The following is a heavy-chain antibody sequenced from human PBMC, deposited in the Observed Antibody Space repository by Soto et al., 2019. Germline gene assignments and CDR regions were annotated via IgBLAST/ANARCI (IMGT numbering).Heavy chain of an antibody. J-gene: IGHJ6*03. V-gene: IGHV3-23*01. CDR1: GFTFSSYA. D-gene: IGHD4-17*01. Sequence: GSLRLSCAASGFTFSSYAMSLVRQAPGKGLEWVSAISGSGGSTYYADSVKGRFTISRDNSKNTLYLQMNSLRAEDTAVYYCAKGKGMTTVTTINFGNYYYMDVWGKGTTVTVSS. CDR3: AKGKGMTTVTTINFGNYYYMDV. CDR2: ISGSGGST.